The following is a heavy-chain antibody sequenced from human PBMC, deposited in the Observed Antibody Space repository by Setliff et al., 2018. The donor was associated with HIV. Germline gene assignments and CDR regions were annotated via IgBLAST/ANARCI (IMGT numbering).Heavy chain of an antibody. CDR1: GYTFTGYY. CDR3: ATGGYYYYMDV. J-gene: IGHJ6*03. D-gene: IGHD3-10*01. CDR2: INPNSGGT. V-gene: IGHV1-2*02. Sequence: ASVKVSCKASGYTFTGYYLHWVRQAPGQGLEWMGWINPNSGGTNSAQKFQGRVTMTSDTSISTAYMELSSLRSEDTAVYYCATGGYYYYMDVWGKGTTVTVSS.